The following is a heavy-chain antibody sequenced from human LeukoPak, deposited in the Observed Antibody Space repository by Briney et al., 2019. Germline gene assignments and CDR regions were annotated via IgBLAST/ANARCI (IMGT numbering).Heavy chain of an antibody. Sequence: ASVKVSCKASGYTFTSYDINWVRQAPGQGLEWMGWINSNSGGTNYAQKFQGRVTMTRDTSISTAYMELSRLRSDDTAVYYCARAFNDILTGYRTIDYWGQGTLVTVSS. V-gene: IGHV1-2*02. J-gene: IGHJ4*02. CDR2: INSNSGGT. D-gene: IGHD3-9*01. CDR1: GYTFTSYD. CDR3: ARAFNDILTGYRTIDY.